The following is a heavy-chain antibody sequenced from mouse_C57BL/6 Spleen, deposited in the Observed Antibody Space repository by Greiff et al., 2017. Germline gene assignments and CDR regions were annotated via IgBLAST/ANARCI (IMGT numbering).Heavy chain of an antibody. J-gene: IGHJ4*01. CDR2: IYPGSGST. CDR1: GYTFTGYW. Sequence: QVQLQQPGAELVKPGASVKMSCKASGYTFTGYWITWVKQRPGQGLEWIGDIYPGSGSTNYNEKFKSKATLTVDTSSSTAYMHLSSLTSEDSACYNCARSDDYYAMDDWGQGTSVTVSS. V-gene: IGHV1-55*01. CDR3: ARSDDYYAMDD.